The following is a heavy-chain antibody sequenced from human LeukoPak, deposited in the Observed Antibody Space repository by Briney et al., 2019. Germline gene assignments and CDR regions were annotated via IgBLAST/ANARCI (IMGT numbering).Heavy chain of an antibody. CDR2: IYYSGST. D-gene: IGHD2-2*01. V-gene: IGHV4-61*01. Sequence: SETLSLTCTVSGGSVSSGSYYWSWIRQPPGKGLGWIGYIYYSGSTNYNPSLKSRVTISVDTSKNQFSLKLSSVTAADTAVYYCARETGGYCSSTSCYQIDYWGQGTLVTVSS. CDR3: ARETGGYCSSTSCYQIDY. CDR1: GGSVSSGSYY. J-gene: IGHJ4*02.